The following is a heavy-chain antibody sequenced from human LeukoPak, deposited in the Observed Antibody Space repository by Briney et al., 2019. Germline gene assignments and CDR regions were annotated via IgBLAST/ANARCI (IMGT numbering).Heavy chain of an antibody. V-gene: IGHV4-30-4*01. CDR3: ARGGPFSSGNLNWFDP. J-gene: IGHJ5*02. D-gene: IGHD6-19*01. CDR2: IYYSGST. Sequence: PSETLSLTCTVSGGSISSGDYYRSWIRQPPGKGLVWIGYIYYSGSTYYNPSLKSRVTISVDTSKNQFSLKLSSVTAADTAVYYCARGGPFSSGNLNWFDPWGQGTLVTVSS. CDR1: GGSISSGDYY.